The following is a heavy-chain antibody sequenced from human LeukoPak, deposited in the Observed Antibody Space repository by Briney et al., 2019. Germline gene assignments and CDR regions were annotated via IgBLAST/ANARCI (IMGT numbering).Heavy chain of an antibody. CDR2: MNPNSGNT. CDR3: ARAHHDSSGYNY. J-gene: IGHJ4*02. V-gene: IGHV1-8*01. D-gene: IGHD3-22*01. CDR1: GYTFTSYD. Sequence: ASVKVSCKASGYTFTSYDINWVRQATGQGLEWMGWMNPNSGNTGYAQKFQGRVTMTRNTSISTAYMELSSLRSEDTAVSYCARAHHDSSGYNYWGQGTLVTVSS.